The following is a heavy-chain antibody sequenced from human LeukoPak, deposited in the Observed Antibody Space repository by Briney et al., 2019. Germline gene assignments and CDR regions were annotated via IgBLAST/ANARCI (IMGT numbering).Heavy chain of an antibody. J-gene: IGHJ6*02. CDR1: GFTFSRYD. D-gene: IGHD1/OR15-1a*01. Sequence: GGSQRLSCAASGFTFSRYDFHWARQAPGKGLEWVAVIWYDGSNKYYADSVKGRFTISRDNSKYTLFLQMNSLRVEDTAVYYCARALPNIFYYYGMDFGGQGTTVTVSS. CDR2: IWYDGSNK. CDR3: ARALPNIFYYYGMDF. V-gene: IGHV3-33*01.